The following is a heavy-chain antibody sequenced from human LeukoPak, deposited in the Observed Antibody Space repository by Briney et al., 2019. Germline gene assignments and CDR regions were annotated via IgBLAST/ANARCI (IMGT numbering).Heavy chain of an antibody. J-gene: IGHJ5*02. V-gene: IGHV1-8*01. CDR2: MNPNSGNT. D-gene: IGHD6-19*01. Sequence: ASVKVSCKASGYTFTSYDINWVRQATGQGLEWMGWMNPNSGNTGYAQKFQGRVTMTRNTSISTAYMELSSLRSEDTAVYYCAKDRSSGWPNWFDPWGQGTLVTVSS. CDR3: AKDRSSGWPNWFDP. CDR1: GYTFTSYD.